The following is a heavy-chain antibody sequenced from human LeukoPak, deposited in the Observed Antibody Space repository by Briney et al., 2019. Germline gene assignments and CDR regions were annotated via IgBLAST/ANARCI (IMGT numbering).Heavy chain of an antibody. CDR3: ARDSYYDFWSGLDY. D-gene: IGHD3-3*01. CDR1: GFTFSSHA. Sequence: QPGRSLRLSCAASGFTFSSHAMHWVRQAPGKGLEWVAVISYDGSNKYYADSVKGRFTISRDNSKNTLYLQMNSLRAEDTAVYYCARDSYYDFWSGLDYWGQGTLVTVSS. J-gene: IGHJ4*02. CDR2: ISYDGSNK. V-gene: IGHV3-30-3*01.